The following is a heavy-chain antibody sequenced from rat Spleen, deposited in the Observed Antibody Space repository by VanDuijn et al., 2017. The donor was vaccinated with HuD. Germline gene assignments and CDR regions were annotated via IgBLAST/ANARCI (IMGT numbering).Heavy chain of an antibody. J-gene: IGHJ1*01. CDR3: VRQGYLRDWYFDF. D-gene: IGHD2-5*01. Sequence: EVQLVESGGGLVQPGRSLKLSCAASGFTFSDYNMAWVRQAPTKGLEWVASIRTGGTNSYYRGSVKGRFTISRDNAKSTLYLQMDSLRSEDTATYYCVRQGYLRDWYFDFWGQGTLVTVSS. V-gene: IGHV5S23*01. CDR2: IRTGGTNS. CDR1: GFTFSDYN.